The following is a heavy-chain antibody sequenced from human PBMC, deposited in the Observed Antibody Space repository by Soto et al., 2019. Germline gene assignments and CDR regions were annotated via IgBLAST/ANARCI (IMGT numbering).Heavy chain of an antibody. CDR2: IYWDDDK. J-gene: IGHJ4*02. CDR3: ARSNYSISSFDY. V-gene: IGHV2-5*02. Sequence: SGPTLVNPTQTLTLTCTFSGFSLSTDDVGVGWIRQPPGKALDWLAVIYWDDDKRYSPSLKSRLTITKDTSKNQVLLTMTNMDPVDTAPYFCARSNYSISSFDYWGQGALVTVSS. CDR1: GFSLSTDDVG. D-gene: IGHD6-6*01.